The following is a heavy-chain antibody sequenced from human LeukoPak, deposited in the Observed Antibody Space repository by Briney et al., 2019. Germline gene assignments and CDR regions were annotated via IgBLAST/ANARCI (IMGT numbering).Heavy chain of an antibody. CDR3: AKAGFTKRSHYFDY. V-gene: IGHV3-15*01. D-gene: IGHD1-14*01. J-gene: IGHJ4*02. CDR1: GFTFSNAW. Sequence: GGSLRLSCAASGFTFSNAWMSWVRQAPGKGLEWVGRIKSKADGGTTDYAAPVKGRFTISRDDSKNTLYLQMNSLRAEDTAVYYCAKAGFTKRSHYFDYWGQGTLVTVSS. CDR2: IKSKADGGTT.